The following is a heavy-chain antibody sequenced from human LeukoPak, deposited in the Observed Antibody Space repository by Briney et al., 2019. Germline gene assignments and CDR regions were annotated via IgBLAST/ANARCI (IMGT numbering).Heavy chain of an antibody. D-gene: IGHD3-22*01. V-gene: IGHV4-59*01. Sequence: SETLSLTCTVSGGSISSYYWRWLRQPPGKGLEWIGYIYYSGSTNYNPSLKSRVTISVDTSKNQFSLKLSSVTAADTAVYYCARGHDSSGYYPLIGDYWGQGTLVTVSS. CDR2: IYYSGST. J-gene: IGHJ4*02. CDR3: ARGHDSSGYYPLIGDY. CDR1: GGSISSYY.